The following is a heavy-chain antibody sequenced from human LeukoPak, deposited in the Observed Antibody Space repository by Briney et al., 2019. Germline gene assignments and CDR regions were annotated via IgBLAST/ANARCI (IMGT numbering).Heavy chain of an antibody. D-gene: IGHD4-11*01. V-gene: IGHV6-1*01. CDR1: GDSVSRNSVA. CDR2: TYYRSKWYN. Sequence: SQTLSPTCAISGDSVSRNSVAWNWIRQSPSRGLEWLGRTYYRSKWYNDYALFVESRITINPDTSKNRFSLQLNSVTPADTAVYYCARDHDYGNFGTYADYWGQGTLVTVSS. CDR3: ARDHDYGNFGTYADY. J-gene: IGHJ4*02.